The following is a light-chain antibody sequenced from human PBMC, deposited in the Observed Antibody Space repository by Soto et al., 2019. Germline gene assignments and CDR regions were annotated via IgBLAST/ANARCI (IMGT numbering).Light chain of an antibody. CDR3: QQYYGLPPLT. J-gene: IGKJ5*01. CDR2: HAS. CDR1: QNITNN. Sequence: RWPRLPSSLSASMEDKATFTAQASQNITNNLSWYQQKPGKAPNLLIYHASKLAKGVTSRFSGSGSGTDFSFIITSLQREDLATYYCQQYYGLPPLTFGQGTR. V-gene: IGKV1-33*01.